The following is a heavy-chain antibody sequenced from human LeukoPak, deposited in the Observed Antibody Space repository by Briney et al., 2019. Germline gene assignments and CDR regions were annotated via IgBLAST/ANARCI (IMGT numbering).Heavy chain of an antibody. CDR3: AREVDNWNVLRWFDP. V-gene: IGHV4-34*01. CDR2: INHSGST. Sequence: SETLSLTCAVYGGSFSGYYWSWIRQPPGKGLEWIGEINHSGSTNYNPSLKSRVTISVDTSKNQFSLKLSSVTAADTAVYYCAREVDNWNVLRWFDPSGQGTLVTVSS. CDR1: GGSFSGYY. J-gene: IGHJ5*02. D-gene: IGHD1-1*01.